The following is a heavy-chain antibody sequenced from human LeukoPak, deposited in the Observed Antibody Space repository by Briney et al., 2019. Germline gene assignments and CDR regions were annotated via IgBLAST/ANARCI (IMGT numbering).Heavy chain of an antibody. CDR2: ISDSGGGT. V-gene: IGHV3-23*01. J-gene: IGHJ4*02. CDR3: ARYPNCDY. CDR1: GFTFRSYA. Sequence: GGSLRLSCAASGFTFRSYAMSWVRQAPGKGLEWVSAISDSGGGTYYADSVKGRFTISRDNSKNTVYLQMNSLRAEDTAVYYCARYPNCDYWGQGTLVTVSS. D-gene: IGHD1-14*01.